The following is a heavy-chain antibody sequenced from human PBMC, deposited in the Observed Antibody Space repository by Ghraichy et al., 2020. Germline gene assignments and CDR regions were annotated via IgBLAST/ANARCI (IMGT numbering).Heavy chain of an antibody. CDR3: ARGFRRQSYNF. Sequence: SETLSLICKVSGGSISHNNWSWIRQSPGKGLEWMGYIYDSGNFGTGNSKYNPSLNGRVTIGVDTSKSLLYMNLTSVTGADAGVYFCARGFRRQSYNFWGRGAVVVVSA. J-gene: IGHJ4*02. CDR2: IYDSGNFGTGNS. D-gene: IGHD1-20*01. V-gene: IGHV4-59*01. CDR1: GGSISHNN.